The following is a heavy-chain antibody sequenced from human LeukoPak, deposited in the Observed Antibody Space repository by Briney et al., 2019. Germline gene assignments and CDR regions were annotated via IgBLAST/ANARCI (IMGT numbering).Heavy chain of an antibody. J-gene: IGHJ3*02. CDR2: IYYSGST. CDR1: GGSISSYY. V-gene: IGHV4-59*01. D-gene: IGHD3-22*01. CDR3: ARGYYYDSSGYCPAFDI. Sequence: SETLSLTCTVSGGSISSYYWSWIRQPPGKGLEWIGYIYYSGSTNYNPSLKSRVTISVDTSKNQFSLKLSSVTAADTAVYYCARGYYYDSSGYCPAFDIWGQGTMVTVSS.